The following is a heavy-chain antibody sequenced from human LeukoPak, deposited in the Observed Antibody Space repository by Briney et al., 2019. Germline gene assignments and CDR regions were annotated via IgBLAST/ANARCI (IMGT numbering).Heavy chain of an antibody. D-gene: IGHD1-1*01. CDR3: ARFPMPALGATTAPVIY. V-gene: IGHV4-59*08. CDR1: GGSINTYY. Sequence: PSETLSLTCTVSGGSINTYYWSWIRQPPGKGLESIGYIYYSGSTNYNPSLKSRVTISVDTSKNQFSLNLSSVTAADTAVYYCARFPMPALGATTAPVIYWGQGTLVTVSS. J-gene: IGHJ4*02. CDR2: IYYSGST.